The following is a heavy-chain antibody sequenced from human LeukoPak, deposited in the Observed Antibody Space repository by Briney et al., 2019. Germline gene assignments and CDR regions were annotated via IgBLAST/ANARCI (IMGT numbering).Heavy chain of an antibody. CDR2: IRPDGSDE. CDR3: AREGTDY. D-gene: IGHD1/OR15-1a*01. V-gene: IGHV3-7*01. J-gene: IGHJ4*02. Sequence: GWSLRLSCVVSGFTFSSYWMSWVRQAPGKGLEWVANIRPDGSDEYYVDSVKGRFTISRDNAKNSLYLQMNSLRAEDTAVYYCAREGTDYWGQGTLVTVSS. CDR1: GFTFSSYW.